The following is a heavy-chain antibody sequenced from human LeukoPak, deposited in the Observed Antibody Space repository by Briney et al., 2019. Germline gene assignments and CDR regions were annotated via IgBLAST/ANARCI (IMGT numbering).Heavy chain of an antibody. V-gene: IGHV3-23*01. D-gene: IGHD5-18*01. CDR2: ISGSGGST. J-gene: IGHJ4*02. CDR1: GFTFSSYA. Sequence: PGGSLRLSCAASGFTFSSYAMSWVRQAPGKGLEWVLAISGSGGSTYYADSVKGRFTISRDNSKNTLYLQMNSLRAEDTAVYYCVERDTAMVTGTFDYWGQGTLVTVSS. CDR3: VERDTAMVTGTFDY.